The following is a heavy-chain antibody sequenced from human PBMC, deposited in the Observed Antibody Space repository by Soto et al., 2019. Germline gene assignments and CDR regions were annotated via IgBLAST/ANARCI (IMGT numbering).Heavy chain of an antibody. V-gene: IGHV1-2*02. CDR1: GYTFTGYW. CDR3: ARGPLE. CDR2: IDPDSGDT. J-gene: IGHJ4*02. Sequence: ASVKVSCKASGYTFTGYWLHWVRQAPGLGLEWMGRIDPDSGDTESSEKFQGRVTLTRDTTIDTAYMELTRLTVDDTAIYYCARGPLEWGQGSLVTVS.